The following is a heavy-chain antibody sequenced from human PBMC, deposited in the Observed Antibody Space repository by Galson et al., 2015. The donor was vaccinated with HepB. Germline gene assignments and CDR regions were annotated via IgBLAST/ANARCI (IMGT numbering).Heavy chain of an antibody. V-gene: IGHV3-23*01. CDR3: AKEEVPNDY. D-gene: IGHD4/OR15-4a*01. CDR2: ISISGRNT. J-gene: IGHJ4*02. Sequence: SLRLSCAASGFSFSNSAMTWVRQAPGRGLEWISGISISGRNTYYADSVKGRSTISRDNSKNTVFLQMNSLRAEDTAVYYCAKEEVPNDYWGQGTLVTVSS. CDR1: GFSFSNSA.